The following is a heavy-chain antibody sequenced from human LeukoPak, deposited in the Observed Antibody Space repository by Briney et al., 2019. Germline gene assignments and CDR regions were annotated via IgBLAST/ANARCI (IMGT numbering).Heavy chain of an antibody. Sequence: ASVKVSCKASGYTFSSHYMHWVRQPPGKGLEGMGVISPSGDATLNAQKFQGRVTMTRDTSTSTLYMDLSSLRSEDTAVYYCATDSPKGYLTVDYWGQGTLVTVSS. CDR3: ATDSPKGYLTVDY. V-gene: IGHV1-46*01. D-gene: IGHD3-16*02. CDR2: ISPSGDAT. CDR1: GYTFSSHY. J-gene: IGHJ4*02.